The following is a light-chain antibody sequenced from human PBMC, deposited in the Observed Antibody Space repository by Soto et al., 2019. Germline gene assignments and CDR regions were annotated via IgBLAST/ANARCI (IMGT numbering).Light chain of an antibody. J-gene: IGKJ2*01. CDR3: QQSYSTPV. V-gene: IGKV1-39*01. CDR1: QSISSY. CDR2: AAS. Sequence: DIQMTQSPSSLSASVGDRVTITCRASQSISSYLNWYQQKPGKAPKLLIYAASSLQIGVPSRFSGSGSGTDFTLTISSLQPEDFATYYCQQSYSTPVLGQGTKLEIK.